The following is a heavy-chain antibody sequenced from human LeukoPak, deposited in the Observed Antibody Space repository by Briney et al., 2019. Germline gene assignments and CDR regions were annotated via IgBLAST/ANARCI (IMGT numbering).Heavy chain of an antibody. CDR2: IYHSGST. CDR1: GYSISSGSY. Sequence: SETLSLTCTVSGYSISSGSYWGWIRQPPGKGLEWIGNIYHSGSTYYNPSLKSRVTISVDTSKNQFSLKLNSVTAADTAVYYCARVPPTVVGHNEGCWGQGTLVTVSS. J-gene: IGHJ4*02. V-gene: IGHV4-38-2*02. D-gene: IGHD4-23*01. CDR3: ARVPPTVVGHNEGC.